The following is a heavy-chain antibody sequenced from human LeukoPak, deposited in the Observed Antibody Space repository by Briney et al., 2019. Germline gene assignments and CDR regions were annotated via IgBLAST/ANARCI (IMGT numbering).Heavy chain of an antibody. D-gene: IGHD3-10*01. CDR2: ISSSSSYI. CDR3: ARPIPYYGSGSSWFDP. Sequence: GGSLRLSCAASGFTFSSYSMNWVRQAPGKGLEWVSSISSSSSYIYYADSVKGRFTISRDNAKNSLYLQMNSLRAEDTAVYYCARPIPYYGSGSSWFDPWGQGTLVTVSS. J-gene: IGHJ5*02. CDR1: GFTFSSYS. V-gene: IGHV3-21*01.